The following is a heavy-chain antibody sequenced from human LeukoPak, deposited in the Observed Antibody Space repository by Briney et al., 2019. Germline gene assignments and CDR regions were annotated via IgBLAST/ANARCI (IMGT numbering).Heavy chain of an antibody. V-gene: IGHV3-23*01. CDR2: ISGSGGST. CDR3: AKDASSRLQYYYYYYYMDV. CDR1: GFTFSSYA. D-gene: IGHD6-13*01. Sequence: PGGSLRLSCAASGFTFSSYAMSWVRQAPGKGLEWVSAISGSGGSTYYADSVKGRFTISRDNSKNTLYLQMNSLRAEDTAVYYCAKDASSRLQYYYYYYYMDVWGKGTTVTVSS. J-gene: IGHJ6*03.